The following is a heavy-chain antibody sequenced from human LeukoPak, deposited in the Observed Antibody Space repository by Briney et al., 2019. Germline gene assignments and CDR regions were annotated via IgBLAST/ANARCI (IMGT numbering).Heavy chain of an antibody. V-gene: IGHV3-30-3*01. D-gene: IGHD3-22*01. CDR1: GFTFSGYT. CDR2: ISYDGSNK. CDR3: ARGGWYYYDSSGYYPLDY. J-gene: IGHJ4*02. Sequence: PGGSLRLSCAASGFTFSGYTMHWVRQAPGKGLEWVAVISYDGSNKYYADSVKGRFTISRDNSKNTLYLQMNSLRAEDTAVYYCARGGWYYYDSSGYYPLDYWGQGTLVTVSS.